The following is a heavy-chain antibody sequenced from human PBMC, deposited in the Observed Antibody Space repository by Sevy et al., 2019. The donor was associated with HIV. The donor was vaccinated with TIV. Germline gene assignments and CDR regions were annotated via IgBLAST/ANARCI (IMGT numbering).Heavy chain of an antibody. D-gene: IGHD2-15*01. CDR2: IWYDGSNK. J-gene: IGHJ4*02. CDR1: GFTFSSYG. CDR3: ARDIEGYCSGGSCYGTNY. Sequence: GGSLRLSCAASGFTFSSYGMHWVRQAPGKGLEWVAVIWYDGSNKYYADSVKGRFTISRDNSKNTLYLQMNSLRAEDTAVYYCARDIEGYCSGGSCYGTNYWGQGTLVTVSS. V-gene: IGHV3-33*01.